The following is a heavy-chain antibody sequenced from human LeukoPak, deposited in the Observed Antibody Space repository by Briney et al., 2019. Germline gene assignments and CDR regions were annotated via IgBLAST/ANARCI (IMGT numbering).Heavy chain of an antibody. V-gene: IGHV4-59*08. CDR3: ARHPTALVSYGFDP. CDR2: IYYSGST. J-gene: IGHJ5*02. CDR1: GGSFSNYY. Sequence: SETLSLACTVSGGSFSNYYWSWIRQPPGKGLEWIGYIYYSGSTNYNPSLKSRVTISVDTSKNQFSLNLSSVTAADTAVYYCARHPTALVSYGFDPWGQGTLVTVSS. D-gene: IGHD5-18*01.